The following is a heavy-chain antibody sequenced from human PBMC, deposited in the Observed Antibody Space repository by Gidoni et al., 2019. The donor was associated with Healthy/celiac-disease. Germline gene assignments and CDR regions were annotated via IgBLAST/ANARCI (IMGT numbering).Heavy chain of an antibody. CDR3: ANGGGSFDY. CDR1: GFTFSSYA. CDR2: SSGSGGST. Sequence: EVQLLESGGGLVQPGGSLSLSCAASGFTFSSYAMSWVRQAPGKGLEWVSDSSGSGGSTYYADSVKGRFTIARDNSKNTLYMQRNSLRAEDTAVYYCANGGGSFDYWGQGTLVTVSS. V-gene: IGHV3-23*01. J-gene: IGHJ4*02. D-gene: IGHD3-16*01.